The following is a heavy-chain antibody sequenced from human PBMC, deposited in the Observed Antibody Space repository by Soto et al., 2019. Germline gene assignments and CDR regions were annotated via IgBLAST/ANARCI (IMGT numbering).Heavy chain of an antibody. J-gene: IGHJ6*02. CDR3: ARDQGGFGDYAV. Sequence: QVQLQESGPGLVKPSQTLSLTCTVSGDSISSGYYWSWIRQHPGKGLEWIGYIYYSGSTYYNPSLNSRVTMSVDTSKNQFSLSLTSVTAADMAVYYCARDQGGFGDYAVWGQGTTVIVSS. V-gene: IGHV4-31*03. D-gene: IGHD4-17*01. CDR2: IYYSGST. CDR1: GDSISSGYY.